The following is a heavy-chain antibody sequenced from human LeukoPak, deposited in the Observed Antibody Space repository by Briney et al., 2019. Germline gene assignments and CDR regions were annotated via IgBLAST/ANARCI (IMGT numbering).Heavy chain of an antibody. CDR3: AREGTYDSSGYYIDY. CDR2: INPSGGST. Sequence: ASVKVSCKASGYTFTSYYMHWVRQAPGQGLEWMGIINPSGGSTKYAQKFQGRFTMTRDTSTSTVYMEVSSLTSEDTAVYYCAREGTYDSSGYYIDYWGQRTLVTVSS. D-gene: IGHD3-22*01. CDR1: GYTFTSYY. V-gene: IGHV1-46*01. J-gene: IGHJ4*02.